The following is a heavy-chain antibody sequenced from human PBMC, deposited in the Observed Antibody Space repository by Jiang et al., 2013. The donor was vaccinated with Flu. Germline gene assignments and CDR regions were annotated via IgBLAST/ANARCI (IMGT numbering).Heavy chain of an antibody. CDR2: ISYDGSNK. Sequence: QLLESGGGVVQPGRSLRLSCAASGFTFSSYAMHWVRQAPGKGLEWVAVISYDGSNKYYADSVKGRFTISRDNSKNTLYLQMNSLRAEDTAVYYCARGESLDYGDYVPLYYYYYGMDVWGQGTTVTVSS. CDR1: GFTFSSYA. J-gene: IGHJ6*02. V-gene: IGHV3-30-3*01. D-gene: IGHD4-17*01. CDR3: ARGESLDYGDYVPLYYYYYGMDV.